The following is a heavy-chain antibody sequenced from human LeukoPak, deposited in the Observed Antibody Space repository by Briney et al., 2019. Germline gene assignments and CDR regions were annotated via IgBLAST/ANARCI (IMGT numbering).Heavy chain of an antibody. Sequence: GGSLRLSCAAPGFSFTNHAMHWVRQAPGKGLEWMALVSYDGTNKFYTDSVMGRFTVSRDNSKNMLYLQMSSLRTEDTGVYYCASSPSSYFDYWGQGTLVTVSS. V-gene: IGHV3-30-3*01. J-gene: IGHJ4*02. CDR1: GFSFTNHA. D-gene: IGHD6-19*01. CDR3: ASSPSSYFDY. CDR2: VSYDGTNK.